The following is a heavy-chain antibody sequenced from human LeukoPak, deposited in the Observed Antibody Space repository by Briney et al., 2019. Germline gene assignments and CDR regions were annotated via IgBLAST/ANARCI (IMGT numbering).Heavy chain of an antibody. Sequence: GGSLRLSCAASGFTFSSYAMSWVRQAPGKGLEWVSAISGSGGSTYYADSVKGRFTISRDNARNSLYLQMNSLKSEDTAVYYCTTFGYTSGWGQGTLVTVSS. D-gene: IGHD6-19*01. CDR3: TTFGYTSG. CDR2: ISGSGGST. V-gene: IGHV3-23*01. J-gene: IGHJ4*02. CDR1: GFTFSSYA.